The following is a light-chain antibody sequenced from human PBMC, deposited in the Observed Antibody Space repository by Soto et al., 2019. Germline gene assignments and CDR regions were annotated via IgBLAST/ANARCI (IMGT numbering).Light chain of an antibody. V-gene: IGKV1-39*01. J-gene: IGKJ1*01. CDR1: QNIRSY. CDR3: QQGYSSRWT. Sequence: DIQMTQSPSSLSASVGDRVTITCRASQNIRSYLNWYQQKPGKAPQLLIYATSSLQTGVPSTFTASGSGTDFSLVISDLQTEDSATYYCQQGYSSRWTSGRGTKVEI. CDR2: ATS.